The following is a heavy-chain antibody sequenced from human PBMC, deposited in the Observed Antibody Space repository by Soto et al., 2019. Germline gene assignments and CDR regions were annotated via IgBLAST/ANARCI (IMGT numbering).Heavy chain of an antibody. V-gene: IGHV4-59*01. CDR1: GASITTYY. CDR3: ARDWDSSGLFDP. J-gene: IGHJ5*02. D-gene: IGHD3-10*01. CDR2: ISYSGST. Sequence: SETLSLTCSVSGASITTYYWSWIRQPPGKGLEWIGSISYSGSTKYNPSLESRVMISLDTSKNQFFLRLTSVTDADTALYYCARDWDSSGLFDPWGQGALVTVSS.